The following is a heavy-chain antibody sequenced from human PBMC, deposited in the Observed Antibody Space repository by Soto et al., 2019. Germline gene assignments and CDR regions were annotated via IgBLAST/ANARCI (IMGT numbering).Heavy chain of an antibody. CDR2: INRDGGER. Sequence: WGSLRLSCSASVFTFSNYWMAWVRQAPGKGLEWVANINRDGGERYHADSVRGRFTIFRDNSENSLYLQMNRLRAEDTAVYYCARDATFCLDCWGRGTLVTVSS. J-gene: IGHJ4*02. CDR1: VFTFSNYW. CDR3: ARDATFCLDC. V-gene: IGHV3-7*03. D-gene: IGHD3-16*01.